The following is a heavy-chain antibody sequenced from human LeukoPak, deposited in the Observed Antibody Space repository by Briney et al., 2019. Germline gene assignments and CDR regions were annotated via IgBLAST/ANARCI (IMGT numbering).Heavy chain of an antibody. D-gene: IGHD3-22*01. CDR2: IYYSGST. J-gene: IGHJ5*02. CDR3: ARGDSSSSNWFDP. V-gene: IGHV4-59*01. CDR1: GGSISSYY. Sequence: IPSETLSLTCTVSGGSISSYYWSWIRQPPGRGLEWIGYIYYSGSTNYNPSLKSRVTISVDTSKNQFSLKLSSVTAADTAVYYCARGDSSSSNWFDPWGQGTLVTVSS.